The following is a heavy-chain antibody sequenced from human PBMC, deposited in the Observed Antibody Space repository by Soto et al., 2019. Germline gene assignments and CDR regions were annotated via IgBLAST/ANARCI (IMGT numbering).Heavy chain of an antibody. CDR3: GRVVEGATRHTDPDS. J-gene: IGHJ5*01. CDR2: VYHNGGA. V-gene: IGHV4-39*01. D-gene: IGHD2-21*01. Sequence: SETLSLSCTVSGVSIHNSHSFWAWIRQPPGKGLQFIASVYHNGGAHYNSSLKSRVTISVDTANNQVSLRMRSLTAADTAFYYCGRVVEGATRHTDPDSWGQGILVT. CDR1: GVSIHNSHSF.